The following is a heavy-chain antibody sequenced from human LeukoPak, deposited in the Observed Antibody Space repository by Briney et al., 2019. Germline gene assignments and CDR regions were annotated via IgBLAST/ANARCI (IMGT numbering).Heavy chain of an antibody. Sequence: PGGSLRLSCAASGFSVSSYYMSWVRQAPGKGLEWVSVLYSGGSTYYADSVKGRFTISRDNSKNTLYLQMNSLRAEDTAVYYCATRVTYSSSWYRLDYWGQGTLVTVSS. D-gene: IGHD6-13*01. CDR2: LYSGGST. J-gene: IGHJ4*02. CDR1: GFSVSSYY. CDR3: ATRVTYSSSWYRLDY. V-gene: IGHV3-66*01.